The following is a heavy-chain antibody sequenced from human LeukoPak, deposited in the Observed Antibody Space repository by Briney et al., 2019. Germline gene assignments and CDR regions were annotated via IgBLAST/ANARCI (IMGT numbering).Heavy chain of an antibody. J-gene: IGHJ3*02. D-gene: IGHD3-22*01. V-gene: IGHV4-38-2*02. Sequence: PSETLSLTCAVSGYAISRGYYWGWIRQAPGKGLEWIASIYHSGNTYYNPSLKSRVTISVDKSKNQFSLKLSSVTAADTTVYYCARDHATYYYDSSGSDAFDIWGQGTMVTVSS. CDR1: GYAISRGYY. CDR2: IYHSGNT. CDR3: ARDHATYYYDSSGSDAFDI.